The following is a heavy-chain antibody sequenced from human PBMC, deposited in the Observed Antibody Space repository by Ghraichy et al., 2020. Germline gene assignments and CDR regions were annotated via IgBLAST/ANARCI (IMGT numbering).Heavy chain of an antibody. J-gene: IGHJ6*04. V-gene: IGHV3-48*02. CDR1: GFTFSSYS. D-gene: IGHD3-3*01. Sequence: GGSLRLSCAASGFTFSSYSMNWVRQAPGKGLEWVSYISSSSSTIYYADSVKGRFTISRDNAKNSLYLQMNSLRDEDTAVYYCARERYYDFWSGYYLARSMDVWGKGTTVTVSS. CDR3: ARERYYDFWSGYYLARSMDV. CDR2: ISSSSSTI.